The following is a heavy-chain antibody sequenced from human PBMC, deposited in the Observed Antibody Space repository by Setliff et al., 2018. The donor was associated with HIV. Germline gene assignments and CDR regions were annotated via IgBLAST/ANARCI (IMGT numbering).Heavy chain of an antibody. CDR2: IHSPGIV. J-gene: IGHJ4*02. D-gene: IGHD3-3*01. CDR1: GAPTSRDNYF. Sequence: SETLSLTCSVTGAPTSRDNYFWGWIRQPPGKELEWIANIHSPGIVYYNPTLRSRVTIYVDTSQSRFSLELTSVHAADTAVYYCVRPAFGIGGGADFDSWGQGTLVTVSS. CDR3: VRPAFGIGGGADFDS. V-gene: IGHV4-39*01.